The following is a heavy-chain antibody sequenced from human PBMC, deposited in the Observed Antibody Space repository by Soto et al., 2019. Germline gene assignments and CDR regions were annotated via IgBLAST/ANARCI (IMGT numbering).Heavy chain of an antibody. CDR2: IYYSGST. D-gene: IGHD2-15*01. CDR1: GGSISSGGYY. V-gene: IGHV4-31*03. J-gene: IGHJ5*02. Sequence: QVQLQESGPGLVKPSQTLSLTCTVSGGSISSGGYYWSWIRQHPGKGLEWIGYIYYSGSTYYNPSHKRRVTIPVDTSKHQSSLKLSSVTAADTAVYYWARDGYCSGGRCNWFDPWGQGTLVTVSS. CDR3: ARDGYCSGGRCNWFDP.